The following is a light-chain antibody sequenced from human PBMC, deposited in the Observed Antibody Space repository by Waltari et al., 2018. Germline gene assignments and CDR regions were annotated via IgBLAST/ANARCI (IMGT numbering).Light chain of an antibody. J-gene: IGKJ2*01. CDR3: QQSSTTPST. CDR1: QSISNF. V-gene: IGKV1-39*01. Sequence: DIQMTQSPSSLSASVGDRVTITFRASQSISNFLNWYQQKPGEAPKLLIYSASTLQSGVPSRFSGAGSGTDFSLTIISLQPEDFASYYCQQSSTTPSTFGQGTKLEIK. CDR2: SAS.